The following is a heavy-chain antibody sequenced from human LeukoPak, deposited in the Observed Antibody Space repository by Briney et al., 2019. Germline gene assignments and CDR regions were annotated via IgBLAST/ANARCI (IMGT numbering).Heavy chain of an antibody. D-gene: IGHD6-13*01. CDR1: GGTFSSYA. CDR3: ARLRLAAAGTESVDY. Sequence: SVKVSCKASGGTFSSYAISWVRRAPGQGLEWMGGIIPIFGTANYARKFQGRVTITADESTSTAYMELSSLRSEDTAVYYCARLRLAAAGTESVDYWGQGTLVTVSS. J-gene: IGHJ4*02. V-gene: IGHV1-69*13. CDR2: IIPIFGTA.